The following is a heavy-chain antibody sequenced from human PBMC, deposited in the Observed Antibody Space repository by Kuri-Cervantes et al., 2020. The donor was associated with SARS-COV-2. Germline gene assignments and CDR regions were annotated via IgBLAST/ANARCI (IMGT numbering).Heavy chain of an antibody. Sequence: GESLKISCAASGFTFSSYGMHWVRQAPGKGLEWVAVISYDGSNKYYVDSVKGRFTISRDNSKNTLYLQMNSLRAEDTAVYYCAKDRAYIVGVVGRGWVFLHDGMDVWGQGTTVTVSS. CDR1: GFTFSSYG. V-gene: IGHV3-30*18. D-gene: IGHD2-21*01. CDR3: AKDRAYIVGVVGRGWVFLHDGMDV. J-gene: IGHJ6*02. CDR2: ISYDGSNK.